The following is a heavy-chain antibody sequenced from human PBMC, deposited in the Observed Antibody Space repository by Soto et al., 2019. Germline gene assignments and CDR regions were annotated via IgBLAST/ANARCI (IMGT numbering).Heavy chain of an antibody. CDR2: IYYSGST. Sequence: SETLSLTCTVSGGSISSGGYYWSWIRHHPGKGLEWIGYIYYSGSTYYNPSLKSRVTISVDTSKNQFSLKLSSVTAADTAVYYCARGVYYYDSSGYTGNHFDYWGQGTLVTVSS. CDR3: ARGVYYYDSSGYTGNHFDY. V-gene: IGHV4-31*03. CDR1: GGSISSGGYY. J-gene: IGHJ4*02. D-gene: IGHD3-22*01.